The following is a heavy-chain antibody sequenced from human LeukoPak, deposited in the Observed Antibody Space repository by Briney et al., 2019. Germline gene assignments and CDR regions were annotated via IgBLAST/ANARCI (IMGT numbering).Heavy chain of an antibody. CDR3: AKDLSSSWYYFDY. J-gene: IGHJ4*02. Sequence: GGSLRLSSAASGFTFSSYAMSWVRQAPGKGLEWVSAISGSGGNTYYADSVKGRFTISRDNSKNTLYLQMNSLRAEDTAVYYCAKDLSSSWYYFDYWGQGTLVTVSS. D-gene: IGHD6-13*01. CDR2: ISGSGGNT. CDR1: GFTFSSYA. V-gene: IGHV3-23*01.